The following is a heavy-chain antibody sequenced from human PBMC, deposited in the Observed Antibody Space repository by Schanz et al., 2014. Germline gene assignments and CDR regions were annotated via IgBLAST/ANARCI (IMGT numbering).Heavy chain of an antibody. CDR1: GFTFSTYA. CDR3: ARGYGDSPTDF. D-gene: IGHD4-17*01. CDR2: LTSSGGGT. Sequence: VKLLESGGHLVQPGGSLRLSCVASGFTFSTYAMSWVRQAPGKGPEWVSSLTSSGGGTYYADSVRGRFAISRDNSKNTLYLEMNSLRAEDTAVYYCARGYGDSPTDFWGQGTLVTVSS. J-gene: IGHJ4*02. V-gene: IGHV3-23*01.